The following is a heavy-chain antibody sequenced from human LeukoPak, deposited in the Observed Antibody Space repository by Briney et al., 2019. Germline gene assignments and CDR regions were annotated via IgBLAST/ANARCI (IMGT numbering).Heavy chain of an antibody. CDR1: GYSFTSYW. Sequence: GASLKISCKGSGYSFTSYWIGWVRQMPGKGLEWMGIIYPGDSDTRYSPSFQGQVTISADKSISTAYLQWSSLKASDTAMYYCASSAYCGGDCYSTDAFDIWGQGTMVTVSS. J-gene: IGHJ3*02. D-gene: IGHD2-21*02. CDR3: ASSAYCGGDCYSTDAFDI. V-gene: IGHV5-51*01. CDR2: IYPGDSDT.